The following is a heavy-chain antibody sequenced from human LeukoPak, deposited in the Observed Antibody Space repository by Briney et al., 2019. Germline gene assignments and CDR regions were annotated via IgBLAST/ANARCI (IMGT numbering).Heavy chain of an antibody. CDR3: ARYHLVSSSWQAYFDY. Sequence: PSGTLSLTCAVSGGSISSSNWWSWVRQPPGKGLEWIGEIYHSGSTNYNPSLKSRVTISVDKSKNQFSLKLSSVTAADTAVYYRARYHLVSSSWQAYFDYWGQGTLVTVSS. CDR1: GGSISSSNW. D-gene: IGHD6-13*01. CDR2: IYHSGST. V-gene: IGHV4-4*02. J-gene: IGHJ4*02.